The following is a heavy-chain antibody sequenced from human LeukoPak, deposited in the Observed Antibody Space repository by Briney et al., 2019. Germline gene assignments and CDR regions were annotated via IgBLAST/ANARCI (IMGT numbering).Heavy chain of an antibody. D-gene: IGHD6-13*01. CDR3: ASNIIAAAGSYYYYYYMDV. J-gene: IGHJ6*03. V-gene: IGHV4-34*01. Sequence: PSETLSLTCAVYGGSFSGYYWSWIRQPPGKGLEWIGSIYYSGSTYYNPSLKSRVTISVDTSKNQFSLKLSSVTAADTAVYYCASNIIAAAGSYYYYYYMDVWGKGTTVTVSS. CDR1: GGSFSGYY. CDR2: IYYSGST.